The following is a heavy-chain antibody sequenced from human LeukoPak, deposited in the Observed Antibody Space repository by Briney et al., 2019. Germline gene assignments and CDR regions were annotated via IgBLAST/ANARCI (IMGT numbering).Heavy chain of an antibody. Sequence: SGPALVKPTQTLTLTCAFSGFSLSTPAVCMAWVRQPPGKALEWLARIDWDDNEYYNTSLKTRLTISKDTSKNQVVLTMTNMDPVDTATYYCTRFIRGALDYWGQGTLVTVSS. CDR1: GFSLSTPAVC. J-gene: IGHJ4*02. CDR3: TRFIRGALDY. CDR2: IDWDDNE. V-gene: IGHV2-70*11. D-gene: IGHD3-10*01.